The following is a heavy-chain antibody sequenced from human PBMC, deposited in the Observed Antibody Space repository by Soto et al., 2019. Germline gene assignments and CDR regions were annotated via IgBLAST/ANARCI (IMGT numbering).Heavy chain of an antibody. CDR2: IYYSGST. D-gene: IGHD2-2*01. J-gene: IGHJ4*02. CDR1: GGSISSGGYY. V-gene: IGHV4-31*03. CDR3: ARGGGWVPAASNRPFDY. Sequence: QVQLQESGPGLVKPSQTLSLTCTVSGGSISSGGYYWSWIRQHPGKGLEWIGYIYYSGSTYYNPSLKSRVTISVDTSKNQFSLKLSSVTAADTAVYYCARGGGWVPAASNRPFDYWGQGTLVTVSS.